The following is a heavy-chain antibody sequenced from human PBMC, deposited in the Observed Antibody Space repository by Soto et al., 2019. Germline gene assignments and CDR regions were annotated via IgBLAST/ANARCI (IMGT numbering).Heavy chain of an antibody. D-gene: IGHD6-13*01. CDR3: ARDHYGSSGWFDH. Sequence: SXETLSLTCTVSGGSISSGGCYWSLIRQHRGKGLEWIGYIYYSGSTYYNPSLKSRVTISVDTSKNQFSLKLSSVTAADTAVYYCARDHYGSSGWFDHWGQGTLVTVSS. J-gene: IGHJ5*02. CDR2: IYYSGST. CDR1: GGSISSGGCY. V-gene: IGHV4-31*03.